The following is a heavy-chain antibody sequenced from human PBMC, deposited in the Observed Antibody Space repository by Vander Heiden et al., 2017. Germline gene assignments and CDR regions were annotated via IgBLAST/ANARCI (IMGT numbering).Heavy chain of an antibody. CDR2: ISSSSSYI. D-gene: IGHD6-19*01. CDR1: GFILSSYS. V-gene: IGHV3-21*01. J-gene: IGHJ4*02. CDR3: ATIIAVAGTDY. Sequence: EVQLVESGGGLVKPGGSLRLSCAASGFILSSYSMTWVRQAPGKGLEWVSSISSSSSYISYADSVKGLFTISRDNAKNSLYLQMNSLRAEDTAVYYCATIIAVAGTDYWGQGTLVTVSS.